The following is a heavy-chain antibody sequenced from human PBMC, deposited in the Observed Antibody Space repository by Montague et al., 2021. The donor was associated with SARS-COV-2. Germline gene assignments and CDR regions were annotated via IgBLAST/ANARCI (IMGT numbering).Heavy chain of an antibody. CDR2: ISSSGTX. D-gene: IGHD3-16*01. CDR1: GGSIGSGNYY. V-gene: IGHV4-39*07. Sequence: SETLSLTCSVSGGSIGSGNYYWGWIRQFPGLGLEWMGAISSSGTXYYLPPLRSRVTISRDTSQNQFSLRLSSVTAADTAVYYCARDIGGATSDHWGQGIMVTVST. J-gene: IGHJ4*02. CDR3: ARDIGGATSDH.